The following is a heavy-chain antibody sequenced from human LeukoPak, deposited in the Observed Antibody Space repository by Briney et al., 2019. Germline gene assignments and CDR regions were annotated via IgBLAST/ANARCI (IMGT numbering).Heavy chain of an antibody. CDR1: GFTFSSYS. Sequence: GGSLRLSCAASGFTFSSYSMHWVRQAPGKGLEWVAVISYDGNKRYYEESVKGRFTISRDNSKTTLYLEIDSLSAEDTAVYYCARDRGGWYKDAFDIWAQGTMVTVSS. CDR2: ISYDGNKR. V-gene: IGHV3-30*03. CDR3: ARDRGGWYKDAFDI. D-gene: IGHD6-19*01. J-gene: IGHJ3*02.